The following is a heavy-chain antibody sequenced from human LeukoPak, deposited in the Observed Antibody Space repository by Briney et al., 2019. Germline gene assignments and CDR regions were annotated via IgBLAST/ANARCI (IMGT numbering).Heavy chain of an antibody. CDR2: IYTSGST. CDR3: AREGYSSSSGHWFDP. D-gene: IGHD6-6*01. V-gene: IGHV4-4*07. Sequence: SETLSLTCTVSGGSISSYYWSWIRQPAGKGLEWIGCIYTSGSTNYNPSPKSRVTMSVDTSKNQFSLKLSSVTAADTAVYYCAREGYSSSSGHWFDPWGQGTLVTVSS. CDR1: GGSISSYY. J-gene: IGHJ5*02.